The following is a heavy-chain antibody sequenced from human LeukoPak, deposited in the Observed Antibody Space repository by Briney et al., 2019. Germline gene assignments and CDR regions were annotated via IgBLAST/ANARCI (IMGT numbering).Heavy chain of an antibody. Sequence: PSETLSLTCSVSGVSISGYKWAWIRQPAGKGLEWLGRSDDGGHTDYSPSLESRLTVSIDKSKNQVFLKLTSVTAADTAVYYCARAARSPDGWTGGSYHWGQG. CDR2: SDDGGHT. J-gene: IGHJ4*02. D-gene: IGHD5-24*01. V-gene: IGHV4-4*07. CDR3: ARAARSPDGWTGGSYH. CDR1: GVSISGYK.